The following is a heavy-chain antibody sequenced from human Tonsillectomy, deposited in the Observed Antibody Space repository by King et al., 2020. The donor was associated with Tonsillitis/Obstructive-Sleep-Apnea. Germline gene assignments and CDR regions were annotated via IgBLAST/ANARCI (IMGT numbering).Heavy chain of an antibody. V-gene: IGHV3-33*01. D-gene: IGHD2-15*01. CDR2: IWYDGSNK. CDR3: ARAPSGGSCYCPFDY. J-gene: IGHJ4*02. Sequence: VQLVESGGGVVQPGRSLRLSCAASGFTFSSYGMHWVRQAPGKGLEWVAVIWYDGSNKYYADSVKGRFTISRDNSKNTLYLQMNSLRAEDTAVYYCARAPSGGSCYCPFDYWGQGTLVTVSS. CDR1: GFTFSSYG.